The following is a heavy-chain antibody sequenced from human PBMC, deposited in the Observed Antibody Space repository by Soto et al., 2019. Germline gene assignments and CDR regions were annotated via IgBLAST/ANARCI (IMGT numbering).Heavy chain of an antibody. J-gene: IGHJ4*02. CDR2: IYYSGST. CDR1: GGSISSYY. CDR3: ARYLVKSDYDFWSGPQYYFDY. Sequence: PSETLSLTCTVSGGSISSYYWSWIRQPPGKGLEWIGYIYYSGSTNYNPSLKSRVTISVDTSKNQFSLKLSSVTAADTAVYYCARYLVKSDYDFWSGPQYYFDYWGQGTLVTVSS. D-gene: IGHD3-3*01. V-gene: IGHV4-59*12.